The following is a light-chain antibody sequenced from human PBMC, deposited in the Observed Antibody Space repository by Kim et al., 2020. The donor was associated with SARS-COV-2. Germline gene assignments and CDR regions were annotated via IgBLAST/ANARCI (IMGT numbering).Light chain of an antibody. V-gene: IGLV1-44*01. CDR3: AAWDDGLRGVV. CDR2: SNN. J-gene: IGLJ2*01. Sequence: ELTQPPSTSGTPGQRVTISCSGSSSNIGDNTVNWYQQRPGAAPRVVIYSNNQRPSGVPDRISGSKSGTSASLAISGLQSEDEADYYCAAWDDGLRGVVFGGGTKVTVL. CDR1: SSNIGDNT.